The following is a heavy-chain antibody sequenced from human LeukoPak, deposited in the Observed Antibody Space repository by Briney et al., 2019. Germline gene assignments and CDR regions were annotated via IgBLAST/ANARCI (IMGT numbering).Heavy chain of an antibody. CDR3: ARQTFTFGGLKILDS. Sequence: SETLSLTCTVSGGSISGHFWSWIRQPPGKGLAWIGFIYYSGTTNYNPSLECRVTISLDTSKNQFSLKLSSVTAADAAIYYCARQTFTFGGLKILDSWGQGTLITVTS. CDR1: GGSISGHF. V-gene: IGHV4-59*11. D-gene: IGHD3-16*01. CDR2: IYYSGTT. J-gene: IGHJ4*02.